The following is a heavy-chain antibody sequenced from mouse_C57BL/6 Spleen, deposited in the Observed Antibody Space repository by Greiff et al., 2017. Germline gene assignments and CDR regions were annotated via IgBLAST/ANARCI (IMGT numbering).Heavy chain of an antibody. CDR2: IYPSDSET. CDR1: GYTFTSYW. Sequence: QVQLQQPGAELGRPGSSVKLSCKASGYTFTSYWMDWVKQRPGQGLEWIGNIYPSDSETHYNQKFKDKATLTVDKSSSTAYMQLSSLTSEDSAVYYCARSEDYFDYWGQGTTLTVSS. J-gene: IGHJ2*01. CDR3: ARSEDYFDY. V-gene: IGHV1-61*01.